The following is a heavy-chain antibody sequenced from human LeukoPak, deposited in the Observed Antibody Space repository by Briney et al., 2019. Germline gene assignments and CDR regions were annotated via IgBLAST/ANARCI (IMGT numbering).Heavy chain of an antibody. V-gene: IGHV3-23*01. CDR1: GFTFTNYA. CDR2: ITTDGRST. D-gene: IGHD3-22*01. J-gene: IGHJ4*02. CDR3: AQRFGSSGYY. Sequence: GGSLRLSCAASGFTFTNYAMSWVRQAPGKGLEWVSAITTDGRSTYYADSVKGRFTISRDNSKNTLYLQMNSLRAEDTAVYYCAQRFGSSGYYWGQGTLVTVSS.